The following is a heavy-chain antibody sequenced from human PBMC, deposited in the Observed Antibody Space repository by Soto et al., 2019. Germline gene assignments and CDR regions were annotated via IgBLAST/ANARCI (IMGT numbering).Heavy chain of an antibody. J-gene: IGHJ4*02. CDR1: GGTFSSYA. V-gene: IGHV1-69*12. D-gene: IGHD2-15*01. Sequence: QVQLVQSGAEVKKPGSAGKVSCKGSGGTFSSYAISWERQAPAQGLEWMGGIIPIFGTANYAQKFQGRVTITADESTSTAYMELSSLRSEDTAVYYCTRESRYCSGGSCYFLPGIDYWGQGTLVTVSS. CDR3: TRESRYCSGGSCYFLPGIDY. CDR2: IIPIFGTA.